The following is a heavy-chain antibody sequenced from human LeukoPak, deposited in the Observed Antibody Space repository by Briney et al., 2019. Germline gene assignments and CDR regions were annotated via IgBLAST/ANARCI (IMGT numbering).Heavy chain of an antibody. CDR1: GYTFTSYY. CDR3: ARVNTIFGMYGWMDV. V-gene: IGHV1-46*01. J-gene: IGHJ6*04. CDR2: INPSGGST. Sequence: ASVKVSCKASGYTFTSYYMHWVRQAPGQGLEWMGIINPSGGSTSYAQKFQGRVTMTRDTSTSTVYMELSSLRSEDTAVYYCARVNTIFGMYGWMDVWGKGTTVTVSS. D-gene: IGHD3-3*01.